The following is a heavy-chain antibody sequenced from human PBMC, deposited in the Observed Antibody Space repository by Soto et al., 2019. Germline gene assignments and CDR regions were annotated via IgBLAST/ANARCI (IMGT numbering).Heavy chain of an antibody. Sequence: GASVKVSCKASGYSFTSYYMHWVRQAPGQGLEWMGIINPSGGSTRYAQKFQGRVTLTRGTSTSTVYMELSSLRSEDTAVYYCARDEPKVVVISQSSDAFDIWGQGTMVTVSS. CDR3: ARDEPKVVVISQSSDAFDI. V-gene: IGHV1-46*01. J-gene: IGHJ3*02. CDR1: GYSFTSYY. D-gene: IGHD3-22*01. CDR2: INPSGGST.